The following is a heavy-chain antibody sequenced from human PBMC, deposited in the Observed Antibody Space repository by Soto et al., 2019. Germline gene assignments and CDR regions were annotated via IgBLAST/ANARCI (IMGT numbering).Heavy chain of an antibody. D-gene: IGHD3-16*01. J-gene: IGHJ4*02. V-gene: IGHV1-2*02. CDR2: INPDSGGR. CDR3: ARFGPDIHKIDY. Sequence: ASVKVSCKAFGYTFTGYYIHWVRQAPGQGLEWMGWINPDSGGRNFAQKFQGRVTMSRDTSISTAYMELSRLRSDDTAVYYCARFGPDIHKIDYWGQGTLVTVSS. CDR1: GYTFTGYY.